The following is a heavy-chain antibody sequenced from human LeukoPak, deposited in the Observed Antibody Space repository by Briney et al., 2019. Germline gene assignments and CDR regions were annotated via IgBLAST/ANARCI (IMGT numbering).Heavy chain of an antibody. Sequence: ASVKASCKASGYTFTAYYVHWMRQAPGQGLEWVGWINPNSAGTNYAQKFQGRVTMTRDTSISTAYMDLTRLRSDDTAVYYCARVSGEHTIFRGHFFDSWGQGTLVTVSS. CDR3: ARVSGEHTIFRGHFFDS. CDR1: GYTFTAYY. D-gene: IGHD3-3*01. CDR2: INPNSAGT. J-gene: IGHJ4*02. V-gene: IGHV1-2*02.